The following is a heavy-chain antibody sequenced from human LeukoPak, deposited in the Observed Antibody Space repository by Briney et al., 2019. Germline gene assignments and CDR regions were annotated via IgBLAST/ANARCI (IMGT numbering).Heavy chain of an antibody. CDR1: GYTFTSYG. D-gene: IGHD3-22*01. Sequence: ASVKVSCKASGYTFTSYGISWVRQAPGQGLEWMGWISAYNGNTNYAQKLQGRVTMTTDTSTSTAYMELRSLRSDDTAVYYCARSYDSSGLNPFDYWGQGTLVTVSS. CDR2: ISAYNGNT. J-gene: IGHJ4*02. CDR3: ARSYDSSGLNPFDY. V-gene: IGHV1-18*01.